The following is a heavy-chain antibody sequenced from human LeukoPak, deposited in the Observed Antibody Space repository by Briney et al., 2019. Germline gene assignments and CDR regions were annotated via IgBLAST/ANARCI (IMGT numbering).Heavy chain of an antibody. V-gene: IGHV4-34*01. CDR1: GGSFSVYY. CDR3: ATWGLYGYYFDY. J-gene: IGHJ4*02. Sequence: SETLSLTCAVYGGSFSVYYWSWIRQPPGKGLEWIGEINHSGSTNYNPSLKSRVTISVDTSKNQFSLKLSSVTAADTAVYYCATWGLYGYYFDYWGQGTLVTVSS. CDR2: INHSGST. D-gene: IGHD3-10*01.